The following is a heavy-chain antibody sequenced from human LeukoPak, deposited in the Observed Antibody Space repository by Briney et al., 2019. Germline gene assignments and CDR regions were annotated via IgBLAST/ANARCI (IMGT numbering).Heavy chain of an antibody. CDR2: IYTSGSS. CDR1: GGSISSYY. J-gene: IGHJ6*02. Sequence: PSETLSLTCTVSGGSISSYYWSWIRQPAGKGLEWIGRIYTSGSSNYNPSLKSRVTMSVDTSKNQFSLKLGSVTAADTAVYYCARSAHCSGGSCYYYYYGMDVWGQGTTVTVSS. CDR3: ARSAHCSGGSCYYYYYGMDV. V-gene: IGHV4-4*07. D-gene: IGHD2-15*01.